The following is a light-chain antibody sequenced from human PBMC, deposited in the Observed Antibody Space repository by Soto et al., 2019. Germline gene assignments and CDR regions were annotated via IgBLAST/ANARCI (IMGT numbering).Light chain of an antibody. V-gene: IGLV1-40*01. CDR1: SSNIGAGYD. CDR2: NNN. CDR3: QSYDSGLSGGV. Sequence: QSVLTQPPSVSGAPGRRVTISCTGSSSNIGAGYDVHWYQQLPGTAPKLLIYNNNNRPSGVPDRFSGSKSATSASLAITGLQAEDEADYYCQSYDSGLSGGVFATGTKVTVL. J-gene: IGLJ1*01.